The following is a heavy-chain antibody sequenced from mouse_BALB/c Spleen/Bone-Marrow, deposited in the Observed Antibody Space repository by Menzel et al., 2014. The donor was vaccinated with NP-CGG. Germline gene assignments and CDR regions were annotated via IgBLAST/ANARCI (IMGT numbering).Heavy chain of an antibody. CDR3: ARKYGNYRGYFDV. Sequence: VQLQQSGAELARPGASVKLSCKASGYTFTSYRMQWVKQRPGQGLEWIGAIYPGDGDTRYTQKFKGKATLTADKSSSTAYMQLSSLASEDSAVYYCARKYGNYRGYFDVWGAGTTVTVSS. D-gene: IGHD2-10*02. CDR2: IYPGDGDT. V-gene: IGHV1-87*01. CDR1: GYTFTSYR. J-gene: IGHJ1*01.